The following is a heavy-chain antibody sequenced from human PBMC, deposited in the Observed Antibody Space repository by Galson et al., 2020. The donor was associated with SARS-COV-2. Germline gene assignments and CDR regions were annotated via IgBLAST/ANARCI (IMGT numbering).Heavy chain of an antibody. Sequence: ETSETLSLTCTVSGGSISSSSYYWGWIRQPPGKGLEWIGSIYYSGSTYYNPSLKSRVTISVDTSKNQFSLKLSSVTAADTAVYYCARLPLLASSGYRFDYWGQGTLVTVSS. CDR3: ARLPLLASSGYRFDY. J-gene: IGHJ4*02. CDR2: IYYSGST. V-gene: IGHV4-39*01. CDR1: GGSISSSSYY. D-gene: IGHD3-22*01.